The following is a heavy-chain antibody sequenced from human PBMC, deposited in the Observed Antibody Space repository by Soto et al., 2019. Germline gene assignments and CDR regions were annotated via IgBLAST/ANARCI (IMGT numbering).Heavy chain of an antibody. CDR1: GFTFSTYA. CDR3: ATGGIYYEA. D-gene: IGHD1-26*01. Sequence: GGSLRLSCAGSGFTFSTYAMSWVRQAPGKGLEWVAGTSGSGGSIYYADSVKGRFTISTDNAKKSLYLQMDSLRAEDTGVYYCATGGIYYEAWGQGTLVTVSS. V-gene: IGHV3-23*01. CDR2: TSGSGGSI. J-gene: IGHJ5*02.